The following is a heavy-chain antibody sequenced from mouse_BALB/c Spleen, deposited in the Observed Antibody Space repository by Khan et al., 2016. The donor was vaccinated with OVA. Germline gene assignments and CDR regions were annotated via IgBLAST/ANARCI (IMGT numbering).Heavy chain of an antibody. Sequence: EVELVESGPGLVKPSQTVSLTCTVTGISITTGNYRWSWIRQFPENKLEWIGNIYYSGTITYNPSLTSRTTITRATSKTRFFLEMNSLTAEDTATDYCARDYGSLYWYFDVWGAGTTVTVSS. CDR1: GISITTGNYR. CDR2: IYYSGTI. D-gene: IGHD1-1*01. V-gene: IGHV3-5*02. CDR3: ARDYGSLYWYFDV. J-gene: IGHJ1*01.